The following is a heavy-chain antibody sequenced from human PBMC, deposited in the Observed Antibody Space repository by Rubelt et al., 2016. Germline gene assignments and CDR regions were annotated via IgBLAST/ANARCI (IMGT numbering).Heavy chain of an antibody. CDR3: AKGDYGDGYFDY. J-gene: IGHJ4*02. CDR2: ISGSGGST. D-gene: IGHD4-17*01. V-gene: IGHV3-23*04. CDR1: GFTFSSYS. Sequence: EVQLVESGGGLVKPGGSLRLSCAASGFTFSSYSMNWVRQAPGKGLEWVSAISGSGGSTYYADSAKGRFTISRDNSKNTLYLQMNSLRAEDTAVYYCAKGDYGDGYFDYWGQGTLVTVSS.